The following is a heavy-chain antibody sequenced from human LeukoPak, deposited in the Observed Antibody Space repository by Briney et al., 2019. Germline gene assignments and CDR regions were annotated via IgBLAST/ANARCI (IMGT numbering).Heavy chain of an antibody. CDR1: GFTFSSYG. Sequence: GGSLRLSCAASGFTFSSYGMNWVRQAPGKGLEWVSSISSSSSYIYYADSVKGRFTISRDNAKNSLYLQMNSLRAEDTAVYYCARDRTGTTFGDFDYWGQGTLVTVSS. V-gene: IGHV3-21*01. J-gene: IGHJ4*02. CDR2: ISSSSSYI. D-gene: IGHD1-7*01. CDR3: ARDRTGTTFGDFDY.